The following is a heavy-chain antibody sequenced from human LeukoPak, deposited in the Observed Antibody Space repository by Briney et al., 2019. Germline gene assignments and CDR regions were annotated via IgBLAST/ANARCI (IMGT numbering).Heavy chain of an antibody. Sequence: GGSLRLSCAASGFTFSNARMSWVRQAPGKGLDYIGRIKSKTDGGKTDYAAHVKGRFTISRDDSKNTLYLQMNSLKREDTAVYYCSTVGYGSGSSSFGDYFDYWGQGTLVTVSS. CDR2: IKSKTDGGKT. D-gene: IGHD3-10*01. CDR3: STVGYGSGSSSFGDYFDY. J-gene: IGHJ4*02. V-gene: IGHV3-15*01. CDR1: GFTFSNAR.